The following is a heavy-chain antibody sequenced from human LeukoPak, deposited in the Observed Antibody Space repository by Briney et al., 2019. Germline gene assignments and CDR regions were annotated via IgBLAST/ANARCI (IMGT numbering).Heavy chain of an antibody. J-gene: IGHJ4*02. CDR2: ISYDGSNK. Sequence: GGSLRLSCAASGFTFSSYAMHWARQAPGKGLEWVAVISYDGSNKYYADSVKGRFTISRDNSKNTLYLQMNSLRAEDTAVYYCARDENCSGGSCYAVSTYFDYWGQGTLVTVSS. CDR1: GFTFSSYA. D-gene: IGHD2-15*01. V-gene: IGHV3-30*04. CDR3: ARDENCSGGSCYAVSTYFDY.